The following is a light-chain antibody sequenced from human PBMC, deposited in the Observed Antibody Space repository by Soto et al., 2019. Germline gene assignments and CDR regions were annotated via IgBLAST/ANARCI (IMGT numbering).Light chain of an antibody. CDR2: DVS. CDR3: SSYTSSSTQI. J-gene: IGLJ1*01. V-gene: IGLV2-14*03. Sequence: QSALTQPASVSGSPGQSITISCAGTSSDVGDYNYVSWYQHHPGKAPKLMIYDVSNRPSGVSNRFSGSKSGNTASLTISGLQAEDEADYYCSSYTSSSTQIFGTGTKVTVL. CDR1: SSDVGDYNY.